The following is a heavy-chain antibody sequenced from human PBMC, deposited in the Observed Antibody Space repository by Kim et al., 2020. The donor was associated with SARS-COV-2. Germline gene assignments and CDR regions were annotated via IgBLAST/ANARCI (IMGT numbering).Heavy chain of an antibody. CDR2: IYHSGST. CDR1: GYSISSGYY. D-gene: IGHD6-19*01. J-gene: IGHJ6*02. CDR3: ARDNPYSSGWYRVGYYYGMDV. V-gene: IGHV4-38-2*02. Sequence: SETLSLTCTVSGYSISSGYYWGWIRQPPGKGLEWIGSIYHSGSTYYNPSLKSRVTISVDTSKNQFSLKLSSVTAADTAVYYCARDNPYSSGWYRVGYYYGMDVWGQGTTVTVSS.